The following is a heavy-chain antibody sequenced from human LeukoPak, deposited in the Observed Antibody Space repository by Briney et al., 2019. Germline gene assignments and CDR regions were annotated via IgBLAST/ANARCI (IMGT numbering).Heavy chain of an antibody. CDR2: IIPIFGTA. CDR3: ARGPANYYDSSGPVGPFDY. CDR1: GGTFSSYA. J-gene: IGHJ4*02. Sequence: VASVKVSCKASGGTFSSYAISWVRQAPGQGLEWMGGIIPIFGTANYAQKFQGRVTITTDESTSTAYMELSSLRSEDTAVYYCARGPANYYDSSGPVGPFDYWGQGTLVTVSS. D-gene: IGHD3-22*01. V-gene: IGHV1-69*05.